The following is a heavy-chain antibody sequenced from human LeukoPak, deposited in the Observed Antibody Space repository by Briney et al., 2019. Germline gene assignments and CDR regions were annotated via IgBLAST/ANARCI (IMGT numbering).Heavy chain of an antibody. Sequence: PGGSLRLSCAASGFTFSDYYMSWIRQSPGKGLEWVSYISSGGTTIYYADSVKGRFTISRDNAKNSLYLQMNSLRAEDTAVYYCARHWMWRSYYFDYWGQGTLVTVSS. CDR2: ISSGGTTI. CDR1: GFTFSDYY. CDR3: ARHWMWRSYYFDY. V-gene: IGHV3-11*01. D-gene: IGHD6-6*01. J-gene: IGHJ4*02.